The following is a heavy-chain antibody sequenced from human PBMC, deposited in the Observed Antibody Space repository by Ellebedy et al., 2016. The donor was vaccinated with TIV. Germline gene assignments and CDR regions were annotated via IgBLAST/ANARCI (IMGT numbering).Heavy chain of an antibody. D-gene: IGHD5-24*01. CDR3: ARDRGYNSDTFDI. J-gene: IGHJ3*02. V-gene: IGHV1-18*04. CDR2: IATDSGRT. Sequence: ASVKVSCXASGYPFSNYGISWVRQAPGQGLEWMGWIATDSGRTNYAQKFKGRVTMTTDTSTGTAHMELRGLTSDDTSVFYCARDRGYNSDTFDIWGQGTMVTMSS. CDR1: GYPFSNYG.